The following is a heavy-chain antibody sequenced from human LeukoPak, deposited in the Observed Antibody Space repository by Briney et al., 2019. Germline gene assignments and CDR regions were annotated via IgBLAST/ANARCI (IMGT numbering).Heavy chain of an antibody. CDR1: GFTFSSYT. J-gene: IGHJ3*02. CDR2: ITSSSSYI. Sequence: GGSLRLSCAASGFTFSSYTMNWVRQAPGKGLEWVSSITSSSSYIYYADSVKGRFTISRDNAKNSVFLEMNRLRAEDTAVYYCARDHYYYDSSGVYAFDIWGQGTMVTVSS. D-gene: IGHD3-22*01. CDR3: ARDHYYYDSSGVYAFDI. V-gene: IGHV3-21*01.